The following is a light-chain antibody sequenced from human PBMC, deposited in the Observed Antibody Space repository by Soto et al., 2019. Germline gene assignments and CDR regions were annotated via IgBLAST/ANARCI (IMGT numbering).Light chain of an antibody. Sequence: EIVLTQSPGTLSLSPGERATLSCRASQSVNTNYLAWYQQKSGQPPRLLIYGASSRATGIPDRFSGSGSGTDFTLTISRLEPEDFAAYFCQQYDSSPVTFGQGTKVEIK. CDR3: QQYDSSPVT. CDR2: GAS. J-gene: IGKJ1*01. V-gene: IGKV3-20*01. CDR1: QSVNTNY.